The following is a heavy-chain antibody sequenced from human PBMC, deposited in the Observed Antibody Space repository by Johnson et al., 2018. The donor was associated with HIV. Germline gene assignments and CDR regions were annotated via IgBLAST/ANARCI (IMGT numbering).Heavy chain of an antibody. Sequence: VQLVESGGGLIQPGGSPRRSCAASRLTVSSNYMSCVRQAPGQGLEWVPVIYSGGRTHYAAPVPGRFTIPRDHSKITLYLEMNSLRAEDTAVYYCARDHSGYDSVTAALDIWGQGTMVTVTS. CDR3: ARDHSGYDSVTAALDI. J-gene: IGHJ3*02. CDR2: IYSGGRT. D-gene: IGHD5-12*01. V-gene: IGHV3-66*03. CDR1: RLTVSSNY.